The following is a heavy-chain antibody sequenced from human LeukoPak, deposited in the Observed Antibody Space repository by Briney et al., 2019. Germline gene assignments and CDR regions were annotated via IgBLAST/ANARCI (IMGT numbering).Heavy chain of an antibody. CDR3: ARESIYDSSGYPYYGMDV. V-gene: IGHV1-46*01. CDR1: GYTFTSYY. J-gene: IGHJ6*02. D-gene: IGHD3-22*01. Sequence: GASVKVSCKASGYTFTSYYMHWVRQAPGQGLEWMGIINPSGGSTSYAQKFQGRVTMTRDTSTSTVYMELSSLRSGDTAVYYCARESIYDSSGYPYYGMDVWGQGTTVTVSS. CDR2: INPSGGST.